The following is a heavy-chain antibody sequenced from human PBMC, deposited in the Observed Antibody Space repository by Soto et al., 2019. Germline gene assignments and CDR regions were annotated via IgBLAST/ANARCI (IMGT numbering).Heavy chain of an antibody. J-gene: IGHJ5*02. CDR1: GFTFSSYG. CDR3: ARDRQYQLRGRFDH. V-gene: IGHV3-33*01. Sequence: QVQLVESGGGVVQPGRSLRLSCAASGFTFSSYGMHWVRQAPGKGLEWVAVIWYDGSNKYYADSVKGRFTISRDNSKNTLYLQMNSPRAEDTAVYYCARDRQYQLRGRFDHWVQGTLVTVSS. D-gene: IGHD2-2*01. CDR2: IWYDGSNK.